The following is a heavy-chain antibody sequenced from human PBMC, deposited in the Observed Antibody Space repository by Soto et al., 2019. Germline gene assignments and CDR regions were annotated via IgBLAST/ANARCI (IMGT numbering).Heavy chain of an antibody. Sequence: PSETLSLTCTASGGSSSSSSYYWGWIRQPPGKGLEWIGSIYYSGSTYYNPSLKSRVTISVDTSKNQFSLKLSSVTAADTAVYYCVVVIARIRGFDPWGQGTLVTVSS. CDR3: VVVIARIRGFDP. J-gene: IGHJ5*02. CDR1: GGSSSSSSYY. V-gene: IGHV4-39*01. CDR2: IYYSGST. D-gene: IGHD2-21*01.